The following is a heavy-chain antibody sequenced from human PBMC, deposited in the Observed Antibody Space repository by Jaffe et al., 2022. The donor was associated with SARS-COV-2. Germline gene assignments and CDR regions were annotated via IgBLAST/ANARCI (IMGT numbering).Heavy chain of an antibody. CDR1: GFTFSSYA. CDR2: ISYDGSEK. Sequence: QVQLVESGGGVFQPGRSLRLSCAASGFTFSSYAMHWVRQAPGKGLEWVAVISYDGSEKYSADSVKGRVAISRDNSKNSLYLQMKSLSAEDTAVYYCARSRGYHYSSRGYYGPRVDFDFWGQGTLVSVSS. J-gene: IGHJ4*02. V-gene: IGHV3-30*09. D-gene: IGHD3-22*01. CDR3: ARSRGYHYSSRGYYGPRVDFDF.